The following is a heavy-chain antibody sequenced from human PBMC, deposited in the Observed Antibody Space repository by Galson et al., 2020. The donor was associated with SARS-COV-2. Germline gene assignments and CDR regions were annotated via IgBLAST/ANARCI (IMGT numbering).Heavy chain of an antibody. CDR1: GFTFSSYG. J-gene: IGHJ4*02. Sequence: GESLKISCAASGFTFSSYGMHWVRQAPGKGLEWVAVISYDGSNKYYADSVKGRFTISRDNSKNTLYLQMNSLRAEDTAVYYCAKERELLPVFDYWGQGTLVTVSS. CDR2: ISYDGSNK. V-gene: IGHV3-30*18. D-gene: IGHD1-26*01. CDR3: AKERELLPVFDY.